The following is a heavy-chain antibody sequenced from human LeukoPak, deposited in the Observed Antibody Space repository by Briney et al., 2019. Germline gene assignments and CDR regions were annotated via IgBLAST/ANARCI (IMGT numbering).Heavy chain of an antibody. D-gene: IGHD7-27*01. Sequence: GGSLRLSCAASGFTFSSYSMTWVRQAPGKGLEWVSLILGSGDTRYADSVKGRFTISRDNFKNTVYLQMNSLRAEDTAVYYCARDRGIATGDGTDYWGQGTLVTVSS. J-gene: IGHJ4*02. V-gene: IGHV3-66*01. CDR3: ARDRGIATGDGTDY. CDR1: GFTFSSYS. CDR2: ILGSGDT.